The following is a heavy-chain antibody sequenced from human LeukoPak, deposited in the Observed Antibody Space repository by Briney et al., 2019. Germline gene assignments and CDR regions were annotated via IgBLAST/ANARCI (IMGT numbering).Heavy chain of an antibody. CDR2: IIPILETA. Sequence: GASVKVSCKASGGTFIRGAISWGRRAPGQGLERGGRIIPILETANYAQEIQDRVTITPDKYTSTDYMEVNSLKSEDSAVYYCARAWSGQQVGENEFFQHWGQGTLVTVSS. V-gene: IGHV1-69*04. D-gene: IGHD6-13*01. J-gene: IGHJ1*01. CDR1: GGTFIRGA. CDR3: ARAWSGQQVGENEFFQH.